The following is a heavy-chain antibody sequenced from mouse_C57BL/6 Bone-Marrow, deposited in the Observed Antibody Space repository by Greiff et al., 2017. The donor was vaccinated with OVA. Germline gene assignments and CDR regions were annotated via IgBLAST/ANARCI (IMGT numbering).Heavy chain of an antibody. CDR1: GFNIKDYY. Sequence: EVQRVESGAELVKPGASVKLSCTASGFNIKDYYMHWVKQRTEQGLEWIGRIDPEDGETKYAPKFQGKATITADTSSNTAYLQLSSLTSGDTAVYYGARHYYGRGAWFAYWGQGTLVTVSA. V-gene: IGHV14-2*01. CDR3: ARHYYGRGAWFAY. D-gene: IGHD1-1*01. CDR2: IDPEDGET. J-gene: IGHJ3*01.